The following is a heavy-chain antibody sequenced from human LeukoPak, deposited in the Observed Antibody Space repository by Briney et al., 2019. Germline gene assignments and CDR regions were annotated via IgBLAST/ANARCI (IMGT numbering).Heavy chain of an antibody. Sequence: SETLSLTCAVSGDSISSNYWWTWVRQPPGKGLEWIGEIHHSGSTNYSPSLKSRVTISVDNSRDQFSLGLSSVTAADTAVYYCARETSQKGAHYMDVWGKGTTITISS. CDR2: IHHSGST. V-gene: IGHV4-4*02. CDR3: ARETSQKGAHYMDV. D-gene: IGHD3-16*01. CDR1: GDSISSNYW. J-gene: IGHJ6*03.